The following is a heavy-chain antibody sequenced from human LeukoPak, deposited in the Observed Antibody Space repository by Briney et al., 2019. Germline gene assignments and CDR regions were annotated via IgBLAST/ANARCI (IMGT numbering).Heavy chain of an antibody. CDR3: ANDRLLLPRQDAFDI. V-gene: IGHV3-21*04. CDR2: ISSSSSYI. Sequence: GGSLRLSCAASGFTFSSYSMNWVRQAPGKGLEWVSSISSSSSYIYYADSVKGRFTISRDNSKNTLYLQMNSLRAEDTAVYYCANDRLLLPRQDAFDIWGQGTMVTVSS. CDR1: GFTFSSYS. J-gene: IGHJ3*02. D-gene: IGHD3-22*01.